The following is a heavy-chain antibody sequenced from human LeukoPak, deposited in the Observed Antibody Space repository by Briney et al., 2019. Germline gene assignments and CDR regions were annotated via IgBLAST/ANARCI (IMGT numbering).Heavy chain of an antibody. V-gene: IGHV3-7*01. J-gene: IGHJ3*02. CDR1: GFTFSSYW. CDR2: IKQDGSEK. Sequence: GGSLRLPCAASGFTFSSYWMSWVRRAPGKGLEWVANIKQDGSEKYYVDSVKGRCTISRDNAKNSLYLQMNSLRGEDTAVYYCARCGYGDYDDAFDIWGQGTMVTVSS. CDR3: ARCGYGDYDDAFDI. D-gene: IGHD4-17*01.